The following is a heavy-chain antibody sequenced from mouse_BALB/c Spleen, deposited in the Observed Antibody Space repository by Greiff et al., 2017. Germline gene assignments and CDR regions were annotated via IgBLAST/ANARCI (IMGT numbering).Heavy chain of an antibody. D-gene: IGHD3-3*01. CDR2: INPSTGYT. V-gene: IGHV1-7*01. J-gene: IGHJ2*01. CDR3: ARGWDY. Sequence: VQGVESGAELAKPGASVKMSCKASGYTFTSYWMHWVKQRPGQGLEWIGYINPSTGYTEYNQKFKDKATLTADKSSSTAYMQLSSLTSEDSAVYYCARGWDYWGQGTTLTVSS. CDR1: GYTFTSYW.